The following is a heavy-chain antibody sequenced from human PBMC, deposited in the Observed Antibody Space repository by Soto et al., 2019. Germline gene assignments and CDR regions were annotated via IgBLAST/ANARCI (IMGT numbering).Heavy chain of an antibody. CDR1: GFTFSSYG. CDR2: IWYDGSNK. CDR3: ARDRERGYSYGRLDY. D-gene: IGHD5-18*01. Sequence: TGGSLRLSCAASGFTFSSYGMHWVRQAPGKGLEWVAVIWYDGSNKYYADSVKGRFTISRDNSKNTLYLQMNSLRAEDTAVYYCARDRERGYSYGRLDYWGQGTLVTVSS. J-gene: IGHJ4*02. V-gene: IGHV3-33*01.